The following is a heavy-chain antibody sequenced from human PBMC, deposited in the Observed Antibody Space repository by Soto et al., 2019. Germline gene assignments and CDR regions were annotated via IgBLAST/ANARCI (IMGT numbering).Heavy chain of an antibody. D-gene: IGHD3-22*01. CDR3: AKAMGDSSGYYYDPIDY. CDR2: ISGSGGST. J-gene: IGHJ4*02. CDR1: GFTFSSYA. Sequence: PGGSLRLSCAASGFTFSSYAMSWVRQAPGKGLEWVSAISGSGGSTYYADSVKGRFTISRDNSKNTLYLQMNSLRAEDTAVYYCAKAMGDSSGYYYDPIDYWGQGTPVTVSS. V-gene: IGHV3-23*01.